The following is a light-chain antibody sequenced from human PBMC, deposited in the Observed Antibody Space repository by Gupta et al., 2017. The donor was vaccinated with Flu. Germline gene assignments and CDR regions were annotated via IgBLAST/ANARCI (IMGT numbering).Light chain of an antibody. CDR3: QQRSTGDT. Sequence: EIVLTQSPATLSLSPGERATLSCRASQSVSSYLAWYQQKPGQAPRLLIYDASNRATGIPARFSGSGSGTDFTLTSSSLEPEDFAVYYWQQRSTGDTFGQGTRMEIK. CDR2: DAS. V-gene: IGKV3-11*01. CDR1: QSVSSY. J-gene: IGKJ5*01.